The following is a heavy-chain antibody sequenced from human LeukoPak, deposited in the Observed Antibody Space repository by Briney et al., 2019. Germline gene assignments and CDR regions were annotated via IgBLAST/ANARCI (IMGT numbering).Heavy chain of an antibody. CDR1: GFTLSSYT. CDR2: ISSGSTYI. V-gene: IGHV3-21*04. D-gene: IGHD3-10*01. CDR3: TKNGGYSDAFDI. Sequence: GGSLRLSCAASGFTLSSYTMNWVRQAPGKGLEWVSSISSGSTYIYYADSLKGRFTISRDNSKHSLYLQMNSLRTEDTALYYCTKNGGYSDAFDIWGQGTMVTVSS. J-gene: IGHJ3*02.